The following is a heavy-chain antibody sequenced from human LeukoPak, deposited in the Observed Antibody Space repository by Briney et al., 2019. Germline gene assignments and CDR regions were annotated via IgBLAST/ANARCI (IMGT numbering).Heavy chain of an antibody. J-gene: IGHJ4*02. Sequence: GGSLRLSCAASGFTVSSNYMSWVRQAPGKGLEWVSVIYSGGSTYYADSVKGRFTISRDNSKNTLYLQMNSLRAEDTAVYYCTREDHSNYNYWGQGTLVTVSS. CDR1: GFTVSSNY. CDR3: TREDHSNYNY. CDR2: IYSGGST. V-gene: IGHV3-53*01. D-gene: IGHD4-11*01.